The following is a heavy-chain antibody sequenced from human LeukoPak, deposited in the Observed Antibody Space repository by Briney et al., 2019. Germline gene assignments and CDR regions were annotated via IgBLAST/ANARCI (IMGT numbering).Heavy chain of an antibody. J-gene: IGHJ4*02. CDR2: IYYSGST. CDR1: GGSISSGDYY. Sequence: TSQTLSLTCTVSGGSISSGDYYWGWIRQPPGKGLEWIGYIYYSGSTFYNPSLKSRVTISVDTSKNQFSLKLSSVTAADTAVYYCARQTGAETYYYDSRGYIHDFWGQGTLVTVSS. D-gene: IGHD3-22*01. CDR3: ARQTGAETYYYDSRGYIHDF. V-gene: IGHV4-30-4*01.